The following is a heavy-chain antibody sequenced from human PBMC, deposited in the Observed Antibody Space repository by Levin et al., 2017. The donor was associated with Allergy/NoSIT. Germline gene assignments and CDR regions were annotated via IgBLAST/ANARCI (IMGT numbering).Heavy chain of an antibody. J-gene: IGHJ3*02. CDR2: IISSTGSTR. V-gene: IGHV3-11*01. D-gene: IGHD6-13*01. Sequence: LSLTCAASGFTFSDHYMSWVRPAPGKGLEWVSYIISSTGSTRYYADSVKGRFTISRDNAKNSMYLQMNSLRAEDTAVYYCARGHIAVAGTVWGAFDIWGQGTMVTVSS. CDR1: GFTFSDHY. CDR3: ARGHIAVAGTVWGAFDI.